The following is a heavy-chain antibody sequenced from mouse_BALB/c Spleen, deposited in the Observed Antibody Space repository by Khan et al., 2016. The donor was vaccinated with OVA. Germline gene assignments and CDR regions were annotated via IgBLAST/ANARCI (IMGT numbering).Heavy chain of an antibody. D-gene: IGHD4-1*01. V-gene: IGHV3-2*02. CDR2: ISYSGNT. J-gene: IGHJ2*01. CDR1: GYSITSDYA. CDR3: ARISGGDFDY. Sequence: EVQLQESGPGLVKPSQSLSLTCTVTGYSITSDYAWNWIRQFPGNKLEWMGYISYSGNTKYNPSLKSRISITRDTSENQFFLQLNSVTTEDTATYYCARISGGDFDYWGQGTTLSVSS.